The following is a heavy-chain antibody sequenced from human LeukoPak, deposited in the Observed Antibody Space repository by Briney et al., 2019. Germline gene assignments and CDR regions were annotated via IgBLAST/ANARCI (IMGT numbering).Heavy chain of an antibody. J-gene: IGHJ4*02. CDR1: GFTFSSYS. Sequence: PGGSLRLSCAASGFTFSSYSMNWVRQAPGKGLEWVSSISSSSSYIYYAGSVKGRFTISRDNAKNSLYLQMNSLRAEDTAVYYCARSSLPQLWLRPFDYWGQGTLVTVSS. V-gene: IGHV3-21*01. D-gene: IGHD5-18*01. CDR3: ARSSLPQLWLRPFDY. CDR2: ISSSSSYI.